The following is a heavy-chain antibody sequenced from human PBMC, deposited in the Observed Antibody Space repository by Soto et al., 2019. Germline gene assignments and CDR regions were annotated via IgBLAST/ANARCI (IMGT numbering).Heavy chain of an antibody. CDR2: IKQDGSKI. CDR3: AKAGVVYGACSSVDCSYYSDY. CDR1: GFTFSDYW. V-gene: IGHV3-7*01. Sequence: QSGGSLRLSCAASGFTFSDYWMTWVRQAPGKGLEWLANIKQDGSKIYYVDSVKGRFTISRDNAKNSLYLQMNSLRAEDTAVYYCAKAGVVYGACSSVDCSYYSDYWGQGTLVTVSS. J-gene: IGHJ4*02. D-gene: IGHD2-2*01.